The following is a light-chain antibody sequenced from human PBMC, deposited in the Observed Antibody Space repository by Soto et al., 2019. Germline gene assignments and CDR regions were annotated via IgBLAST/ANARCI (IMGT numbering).Light chain of an antibody. CDR2: AAS. V-gene: IGKV1-9*01. J-gene: IGKJ3*01. CDR1: QGISSY. Sequence: DIQLTQSPSFLSASVGDRVTITCRASQGISSYLAWYQQKPGKAPKLRIYAASTLQSGVPSRFSGSGSGTEFTLTISSLQPEDFATYYCQQLNSYPGFTFGPGTKVDIK. CDR3: QQLNSYPGFT.